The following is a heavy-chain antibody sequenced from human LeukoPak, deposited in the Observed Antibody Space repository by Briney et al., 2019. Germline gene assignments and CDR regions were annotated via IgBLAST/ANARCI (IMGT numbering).Heavy chain of an antibody. Sequence: QSGGSLRLSCAASGFTFDDYAMHWVRQAPGKGLEWVSGISWNSGSIGYADSVKGRFTISRDNAKNSLYLQMNSLRAEDTALYYCAKDKARYSSGWYYFDYWGQGTLVTVSS. J-gene: IGHJ4*02. D-gene: IGHD6-19*01. V-gene: IGHV3-9*01. CDR2: ISWNSGSI. CDR3: AKDKARYSSGWYYFDY. CDR1: GFTFDDYA.